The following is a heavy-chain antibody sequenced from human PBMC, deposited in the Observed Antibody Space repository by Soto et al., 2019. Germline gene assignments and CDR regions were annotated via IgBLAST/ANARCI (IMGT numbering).Heavy chain of an antibody. Sequence: QVQLVQSGSESMQPGASVKVSCEGSGYSFTRHSINWVRQAPGQGLEWMGWINPNTGNPTYAQGFTGRFVFSVDTSVSTAYLQISSLQADDSAVYYCASDRASGSFDYWGQGTLVTVSS. D-gene: IGHD1-26*01. CDR2: INPNTGNP. J-gene: IGHJ4*02. CDR1: GYSFTRHS. CDR3: ASDRASGSFDY. V-gene: IGHV7-4-1*01.